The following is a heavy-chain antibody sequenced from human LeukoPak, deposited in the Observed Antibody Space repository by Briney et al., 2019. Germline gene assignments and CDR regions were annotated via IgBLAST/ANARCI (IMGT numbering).Heavy chain of an antibody. CDR1: GFTLSSYG. V-gene: IGHV3-23*01. Sequence: GGSLRLSCAASGFTLSSYGMSWVRQAPGKGLEWVSAISASSDSTYYADSVKGRFTVSRDNSRNTLYLQMNSLRADDTAVYYCAKDLGIGGSGFWGQGTLVTVSS. CDR2: ISASSDST. D-gene: IGHD3-10*01. J-gene: IGHJ4*02. CDR3: AKDLGIGGSGF.